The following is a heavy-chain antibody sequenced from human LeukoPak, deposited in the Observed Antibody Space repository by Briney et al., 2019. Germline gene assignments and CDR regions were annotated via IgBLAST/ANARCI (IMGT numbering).Heavy chain of an antibody. D-gene: IGHD3-16*02. J-gene: IGHJ4*02. V-gene: IGHV1-2*02. CDR2: INPNSGDT. CDR1: GYTFTSYD. Sequence: ASVKVSCKASGYTFTSYDINWVRQATGQGLEWMGWINPNSGDTNYTQKFQGRVTMTRDTSVSTAYMELTRLRSDDTAVYYCARSARYWGQGTLVTVSS. CDR3: ARSARY.